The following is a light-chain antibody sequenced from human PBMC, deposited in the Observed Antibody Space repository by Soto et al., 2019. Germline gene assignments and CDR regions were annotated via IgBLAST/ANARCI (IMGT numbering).Light chain of an antibody. J-gene: IGLJ1*01. CDR3: SSYAGSNNYV. CDR1: SSDVGGYNY. Sequence: QSALTQPPSASGSPGQSVTISCTGTSSDVGGYNYVSWYQQHPGKAPKLMIYEVSKRSSGVPDRFSGSKSGNTASLTVSGLQAEDEAEYYCSSYAGSNNYVYGTGTKLTVL. V-gene: IGLV2-8*01. CDR2: EVS.